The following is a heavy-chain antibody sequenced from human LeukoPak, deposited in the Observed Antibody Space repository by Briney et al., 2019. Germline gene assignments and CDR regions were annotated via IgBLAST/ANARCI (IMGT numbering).Heavy chain of an antibody. J-gene: IGHJ6*02. CDR1: GFTFSSYA. CDR3: ANEDQYCSSTSCYRPLTYYYYGMDV. V-gene: IGHV3-30*04. D-gene: IGHD2-2*01. CDR2: ISYDGSNK. Sequence: GGSLRLSCAASGFTFSSYAMHWVRQAPGKGLEWVAVISYDGSNKYYADSVKGRFTISRDNSKNTLYLQMNSLRAEDTAVYYCANEDQYCSSTSCYRPLTYYYYGMDVWGQGTTVTVSS.